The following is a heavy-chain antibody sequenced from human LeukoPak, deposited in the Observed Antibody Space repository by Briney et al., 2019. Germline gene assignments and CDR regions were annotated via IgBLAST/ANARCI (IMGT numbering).Heavy chain of an antibody. Sequence: SETLSLTCTVSGGSISSYYWSWIRQPPGKGLEWIGYIYYSGSTNYNPSLKGRVTISVDTSKNQFSLKLSSVTAADTAVYYCARVDGRDPYWFDPWGQGTLVTVSS. V-gene: IGHV4-59*01. CDR1: GGSISSYY. CDR2: IYYSGST. CDR3: ARVDGRDPYWFDP. D-gene: IGHD1-26*01. J-gene: IGHJ5*02.